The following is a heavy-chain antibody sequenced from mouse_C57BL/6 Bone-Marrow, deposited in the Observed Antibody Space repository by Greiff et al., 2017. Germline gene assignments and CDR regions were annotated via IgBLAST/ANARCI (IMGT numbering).Heavy chain of an antibody. CDR1: GYTFTSYW. Sequence: VQLQQSGTVLARPGASVKMSCKTSGYTFTSYWMHWVKQRPGQGLEWIGAIYPGNSDTSYNQKFKGKVKLTAVTSASTAYMELSSLTNEDSAVYYCRSLFITTVVDVWGTGTTVTVSS. CDR2: IYPGNSDT. V-gene: IGHV1-5*01. D-gene: IGHD1-1*01. CDR3: RSLFITTVVDV. J-gene: IGHJ1*03.